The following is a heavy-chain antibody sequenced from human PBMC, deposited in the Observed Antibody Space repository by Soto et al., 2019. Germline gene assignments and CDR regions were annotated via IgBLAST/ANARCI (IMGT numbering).Heavy chain of an antibody. CDR2: IKRQADGGTT. J-gene: IGHJ4*02. CDR1: GFTFSDTY. Sequence: EVQLVESGGCLEKPGGSLRLSCPTSGFTFSDTYLSWVRQAPGKGLEWVGRIKRQADGGTTDYAAAVKDRFTISRDDSKNTLYLQMNSLKTEDTAVYYCTTGLSNGYYNFDYWGQGTLVTVSS. V-gene: IGHV3-15*01. D-gene: IGHD3-22*01. CDR3: TTGLSNGYYNFDY.